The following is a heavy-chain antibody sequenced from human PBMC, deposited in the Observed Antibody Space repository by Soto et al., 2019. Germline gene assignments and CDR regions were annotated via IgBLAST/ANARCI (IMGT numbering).Heavy chain of an antibody. J-gene: IGHJ3*02. D-gene: IGHD3-10*01. CDR1: GGSISSYY. CDR3: ARVWGGAFDI. V-gene: IGHV4-59*01. Sequence: QVQLQESGPGLVKPSETLSLTCTVSGGSISSYYWSWIRQPPGKGLEWIGYFYYSGSTNYNTSLKSRVTISVDTSKNQFSLKLSSVTAADTAVYYCARVWGGAFDIWGQGTMVTVSS. CDR2: FYYSGST.